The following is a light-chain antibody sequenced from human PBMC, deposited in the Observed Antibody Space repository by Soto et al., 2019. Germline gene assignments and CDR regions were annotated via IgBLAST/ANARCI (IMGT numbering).Light chain of an antibody. J-gene: IGKJ1*01. CDR2: GAS. CDR1: QSVSSRY. V-gene: IGKV3-20*01. Sequence: EIVLTQSPGTLSFSPWERSTLSCMAIQSVSSRYLAWYQQKPVQAPRLLIYGASSRATGIPDRFSGSGSGTDFTLTISRLETGDFAVYYCQQYVTSHTGTFGQGTKVDI. CDR3: QQYVTSHTGT.